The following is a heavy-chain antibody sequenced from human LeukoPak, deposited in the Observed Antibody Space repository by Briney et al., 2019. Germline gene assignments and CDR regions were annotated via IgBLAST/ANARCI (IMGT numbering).Heavy chain of an antibody. CDR3: AREASRDIVVVPAATLNWFDP. CDR2: INPNSGGT. J-gene: IGHJ5*01. CDR1: GYTFTGYY. Sequence: ASVKVSCKASGYTFTGYYMHWVRQAPGQGREWMGWINPNSGGTNYAQKFQGRVTMTRDTSISTAYMELSRLRSDDTAVYYCAREASRDIVVVPAATLNWFDPWGQGTLVTVSS. V-gene: IGHV1-2*02. D-gene: IGHD2-2*01.